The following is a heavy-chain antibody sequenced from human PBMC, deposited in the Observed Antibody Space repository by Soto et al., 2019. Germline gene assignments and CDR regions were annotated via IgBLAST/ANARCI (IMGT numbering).Heavy chain of an antibody. Sequence: QVQLVQSGSESMQPGASVKVSCKGSGYNFNSHSINWLRQAPGQGLEWMGWINPNTGNPTCEQGFTGRFVFSVDTSVSAVYLQIFSLKADDSAVYLCARDRASRIFVYWGQGTLVTVSS. CDR3: ARDRASRIFVY. CDR2: INPNTGNP. D-gene: IGHD2-15*01. V-gene: IGHV7-4-1*01. J-gene: IGHJ4*02. CDR1: GYNFNSHS.